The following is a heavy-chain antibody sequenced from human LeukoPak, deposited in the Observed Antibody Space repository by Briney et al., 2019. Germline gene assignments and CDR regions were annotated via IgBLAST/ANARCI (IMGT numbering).Heavy chain of an antibody. CDR2: IVVGSGNT. D-gene: IGHD6-19*01. CDR1: GFTFTSSA. Sequence: SAKVSCKASGFTFTSSAVQWVRQARGQRLEWIGWIVVGSGNTNYAQKFQERVTITRDMSTSTAYMELSSLRSEDTAVYYCAADRSSGWNGGDYWGQGTLVTVSS. J-gene: IGHJ4*02. V-gene: IGHV1-58*01. CDR3: AADRSSGWNGGDY.